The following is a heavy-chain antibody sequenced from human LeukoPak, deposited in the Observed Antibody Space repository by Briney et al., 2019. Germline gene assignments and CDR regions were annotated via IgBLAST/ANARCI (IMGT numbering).Heavy chain of an antibody. V-gene: IGHV3-11*04. Sequence: GGSLRLPCAASGFTFSDYYMSWIRQAPGKGLEWVSYISSSGSTIYYADSVKGRFTISRDNAKNSLYLQMNSLRAEDTAVYYCARDKSETYGDYDHFDYWGQGTLVTVSS. D-gene: IGHD4-17*01. CDR3: ARDKSETYGDYDHFDY. CDR2: ISSSGSTI. CDR1: GFTFSDYY. J-gene: IGHJ4*02.